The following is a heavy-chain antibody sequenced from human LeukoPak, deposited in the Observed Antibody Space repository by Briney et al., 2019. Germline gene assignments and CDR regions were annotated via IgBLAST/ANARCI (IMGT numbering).Heavy chain of an antibody. CDR2: VFSTGSP. CDR3: ARARYYSDAGSYFIDQ. D-gene: IGHD3-10*01. V-gene: IGHV4-59*11. CDR1: GGSISGHY. Sequence: PSETLSLTCTVSGGSISGHYWSWIRQSPEKGLESIAYVFSTGSPNYNPSLESRGTISVDTSKNQISLTLISVTAADTALYYCARARYYSDAGSYFIDQWRQGTPVTVSS. J-gene: IGHJ5*02.